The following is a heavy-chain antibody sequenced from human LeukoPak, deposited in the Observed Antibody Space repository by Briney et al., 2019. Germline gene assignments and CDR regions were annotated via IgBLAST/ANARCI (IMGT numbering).Heavy chain of an antibody. CDR1: GLTFSNYA. V-gene: IGHV3-23*01. D-gene: IGHD3-9*01. CDR3: AKWGDYDVLTGYYVPDY. Sequence: GASLRLSCAASGLTFSNYAMSWVRQAPGKGLEWVSAILGSGGSTYYADSVKGRFTVSRDNSKSTLYLQMNSLRAEDTALYYCAKWGDYDVLTGYYVPDYWGQGTLVTVSS. J-gene: IGHJ4*02. CDR2: ILGSGGST.